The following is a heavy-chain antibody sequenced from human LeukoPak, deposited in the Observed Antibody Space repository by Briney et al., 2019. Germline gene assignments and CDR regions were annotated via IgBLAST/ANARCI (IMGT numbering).Heavy chain of an antibody. CDR2: INDSGST. CDR1: GGSISSSSSY. D-gene: IGHD5-24*01. CDR3: AKDRAGYNFVDF. Sequence: SETLSLTCTVSGGSISSSSSYWGWIRQPPGKGLEWIASINDSGSTYYNPSLKSRVTISVDTSKNQFSLKLSSVTAADTAVYYSAKDRAGYNFVDFWGQATLVTVSS. J-gene: IGHJ4*02. V-gene: IGHV4-39*07.